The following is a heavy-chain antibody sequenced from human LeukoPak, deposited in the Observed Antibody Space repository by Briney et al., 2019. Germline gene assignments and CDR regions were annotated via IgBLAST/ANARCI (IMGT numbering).Heavy chain of an antibody. D-gene: IGHD5-24*01. V-gene: IGHV3-48*02. CDR2: ISSSSSSM. Sequence: GGSLRLSCAASGFTFSRYSMTWVRQAPGKGLEYVSYISSSSSSMYSVDTVKGRFTISRDNAKNSLYLQMNSLRDEDTAVYYCARPRDGYNYGAFDIWGQGTMVTVSS. J-gene: IGHJ3*02. CDR1: GFTFSRYS. CDR3: ARPRDGYNYGAFDI.